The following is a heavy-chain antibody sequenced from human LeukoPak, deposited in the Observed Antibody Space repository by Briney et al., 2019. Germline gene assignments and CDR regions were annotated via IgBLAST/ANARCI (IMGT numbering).Heavy chain of an antibody. CDR2: IKQDGSEK. J-gene: IGHJ4*02. Sequence: SGGSLRLSCAASGFTFSSAWMSWVRQAPGKGLEWVANIKQDGSEKYYVDSVEGRFTISRDNAKNSLYLQMNSLRADDTAVYYCARGGTTFEKWGQGTLVTVSS. D-gene: IGHD2/OR15-2a*01. V-gene: IGHV3-7*01. CDR3: ARGGTTFEK. CDR1: GFTFSSAW.